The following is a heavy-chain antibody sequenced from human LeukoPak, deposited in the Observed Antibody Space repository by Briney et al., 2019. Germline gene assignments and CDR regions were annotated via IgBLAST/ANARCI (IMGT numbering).Heavy chain of an antibody. Sequence: QTGGSLRLSCPASGFIFSNYAMSWVRQAPGKGLEWVSSISDSGGRTYYADSVKGRFTISRDNSKNTLYLQVTSLRAEDTAIHYCAKVPYSDYGSGRPPLDVWGQGTAVVVSS. D-gene: IGHD3-10*01. CDR2: ISDSGGRT. J-gene: IGHJ6*02. CDR3: AKVPYSDYGSGRPPLDV. CDR1: GFIFSNYA. V-gene: IGHV3-23*01.